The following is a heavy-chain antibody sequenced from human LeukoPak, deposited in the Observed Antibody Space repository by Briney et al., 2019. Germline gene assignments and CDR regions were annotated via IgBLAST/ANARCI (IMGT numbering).Heavy chain of an antibody. J-gene: IGHJ4*02. D-gene: IGHD3-22*01. CDR3: ARLRRRTYYYDSSGYYYFDY. Sequence: ASVKVSCKASGYTFTGYYMHWVRQAPGQGLEWMGWINPNSGGTNYAQKFQGRVTMTRDTSISTAYMELSRLRSDDTAVYYCARLRRRTYYYDSSGYYYFDYWGQGALVTVSS. CDR1: GYTFTGYY. CDR2: INPNSGGT. V-gene: IGHV1-2*02.